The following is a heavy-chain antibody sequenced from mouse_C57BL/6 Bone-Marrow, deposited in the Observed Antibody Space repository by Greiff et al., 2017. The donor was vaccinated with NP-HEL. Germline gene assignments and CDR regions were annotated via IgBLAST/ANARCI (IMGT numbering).Heavy chain of an antibody. J-gene: IGHJ3*01. CDR3: ARVVATDWFAD. D-gene: IGHD1-1*01. CDR2: IYPGDGDT. CDR1: GYAFSSSW. Sequence: QVQLKESGPELVKPGASVKISCKASGYAFSSSWMNWVKQRPGKGLEWIGRIYPGDGDTNYNGKFKGKATLTVDKSSSTAYMQLSSLTSEDSAVYFCARVVATDWFADWGQGTLVTVSA. V-gene: IGHV1-82*01.